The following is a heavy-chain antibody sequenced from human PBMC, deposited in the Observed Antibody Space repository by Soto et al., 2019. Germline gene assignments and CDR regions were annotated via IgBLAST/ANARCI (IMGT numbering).Heavy chain of an antibody. CDR1: GYTFTSYG. V-gene: IGHV1-18*04. CDR2: ISAYNGNT. D-gene: IGHD2-21*01. CDR3: ATSIQGMRAFDI. J-gene: IGHJ3*02. Sequence: CKASGYTFTSYGISWVRQAPGQGLEWMGWISAYNGNTNYAQKLQGRVTMTTDTSTSTAYMEMRSMRSDDTDVYYCATSIQGMRAFDIWGQGIMVTVSS.